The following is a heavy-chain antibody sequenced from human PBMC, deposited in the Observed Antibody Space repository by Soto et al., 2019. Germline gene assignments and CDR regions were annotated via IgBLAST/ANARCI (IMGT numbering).Heavy chain of an antibody. V-gene: IGHV1-69*13. CDR3: ARGYDSSGYKGPGWFDP. CDR1: GGTFSSYS. D-gene: IGHD3-22*01. Sequence: SVKVSCKASGGTFSSYSISWVLQAPGQGLEWMGGIIPIFGTANYAQKFQGRVTITADESTSTAYMELSSLRSEDTAVYYCARGYDSSGYKGPGWFDPWGQGTLVTVSS. CDR2: IIPIFGTA. J-gene: IGHJ5*02.